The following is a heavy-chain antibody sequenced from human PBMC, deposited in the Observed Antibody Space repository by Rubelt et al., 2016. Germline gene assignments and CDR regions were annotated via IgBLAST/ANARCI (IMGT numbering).Heavy chain of an antibody. Sequence: QVQLVQSGAEVKKPGASVKVSCKASGYTFTGYYMHWVRQAPGQGLEWMGWINPNSGGTNDAQKFQGRVTMTRDTSISTVYMELSRLRSDDTAVYYCLPAAMNYWGQGTLVTVSS. CDR1: GYTFTGYY. CDR3: LPAAMNY. V-gene: IGHV1-2*02. J-gene: IGHJ4*02. CDR2: INPNSGGT. D-gene: IGHD2-2*01.